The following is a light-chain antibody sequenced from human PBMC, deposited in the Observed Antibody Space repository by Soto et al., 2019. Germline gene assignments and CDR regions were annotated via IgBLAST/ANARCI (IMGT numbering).Light chain of an antibody. V-gene: IGKV1-33*01. CDR3: QQYDSLPIT. J-gene: IGKJ5*01. CDR2: DAS. CDR1: QDINIY. Sequence: EVTQSPSSLFASVGDRVTITCQATQDINIYLNWYQQKPGKAPNLLIYDASNLEIGVPSRFSGSGSGTHFTFTISSLQTEDIGTYYCQQYDSLPITFGRGTRLAIK.